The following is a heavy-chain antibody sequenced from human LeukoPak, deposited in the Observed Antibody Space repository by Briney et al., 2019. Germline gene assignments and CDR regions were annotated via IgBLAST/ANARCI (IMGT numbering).Heavy chain of an antibody. V-gene: IGHV1-18*01. CDR2: ISAYNGNT. J-gene: IGHJ5*02. D-gene: IGHD2-2*01. CDR3: AREVRDCSSTSCFDWFDP. Sequence: GASVKVSCKASGYTFTSYDISWVRQAPGQGLEWMGWISAYNGNTNYAQKLQGRVTMTTDTSTSTAYMELRSLRSDDTAVYYCAREVRDCSSTSCFDWFDPWGQGTLVTVSS. CDR1: GYTFTSYD.